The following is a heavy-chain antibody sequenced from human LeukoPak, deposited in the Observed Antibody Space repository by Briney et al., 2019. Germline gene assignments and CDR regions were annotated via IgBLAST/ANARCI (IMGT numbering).Heavy chain of an antibody. V-gene: IGHV3-21*01. CDR3: ARACSSISCYSPVFWY. CDR1: GFTLRSYT. CDR2: IGISSNKI. J-gene: IGHJ4*02. D-gene: IGHD2-2*01. Sequence: GGSLRLSCAASGFTLRSYTMNWVRQAPGKGLEWVSSIGISSNKIYYADSVKGRFIISRDNAKNSVYLQMNSLRAEDTAVYYCARACSSISCYSPVFWYWSQGTLVTVSS.